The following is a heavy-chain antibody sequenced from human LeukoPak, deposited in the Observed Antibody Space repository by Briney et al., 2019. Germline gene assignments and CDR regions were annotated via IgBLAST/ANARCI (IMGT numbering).Heavy chain of an antibody. J-gene: IGHJ5*02. CDR3: ARVSGVRAPFDP. V-gene: IGHV1-18*04. D-gene: IGHD3-10*01. CDR2: ISAYNGNT. Sequence: ASVKVSCKASGYTFTSYGISWVRQAPGQGLEWMGWISAYNGNTNYAQKLQGRVTMTTDASTSTACMELRSLRSDDTAVYYCARVSGVRAPFDPWGQGTLVTVSP. CDR1: GYTFTSYG.